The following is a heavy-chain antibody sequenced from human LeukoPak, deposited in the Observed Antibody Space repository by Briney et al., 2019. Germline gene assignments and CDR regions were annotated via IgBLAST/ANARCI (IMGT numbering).Heavy chain of an antibody. CDR2: ISPDGSYT. Sequence: GGSLRLSCAASGFTFSSSWMHWVRQVPGKGLVWVSHISPDGSYTDYADSVKGRFTISRDNSKNTLYLQMNSLRAEDTAVYYCAKTRSLWFGELFTFDYWGQGTLVTVSS. V-gene: IGHV3-74*01. CDR3: AKTRSLWFGELFTFDY. CDR1: GFTFSSSW. D-gene: IGHD3-10*01. J-gene: IGHJ4*02.